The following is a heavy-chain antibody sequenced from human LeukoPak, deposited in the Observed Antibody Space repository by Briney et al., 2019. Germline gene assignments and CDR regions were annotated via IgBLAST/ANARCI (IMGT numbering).Heavy chain of an antibody. Sequence: GGSLRLSCAASGFTFNNYAMSWVRQAPGKGLEWVSAISGSGGSTFYADSVKGRFTISRDSSKNTLLLQLNSLRAEDTAVYYCVKETELTVSALFDHWGQGTLVTVSS. CDR1: GFTFNNYA. J-gene: IGHJ4*02. CDR2: ISGSGGST. D-gene: IGHD2-21*02. V-gene: IGHV3-23*01. CDR3: VKETELTVSALFDH.